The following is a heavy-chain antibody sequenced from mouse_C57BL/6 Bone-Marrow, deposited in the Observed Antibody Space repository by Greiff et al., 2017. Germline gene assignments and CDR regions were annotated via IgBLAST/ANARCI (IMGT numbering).Heavy chain of an antibody. Sequence: QVQLKQSGAELARPGASVKLSCKASGYTFTSYGISWVKQRTGQGLEWIGEIYPRSGNTYYNEKFKGKATLTADKSSSTAYMELRSLTSEDSAVYFCARALPTFAYWGQGTLVTVSA. D-gene: IGHD5-1*01. CDR1: GYTFTSYG. CDR3: ARALPTFAY. CDR2: IYPRSGNT. J-gene: IGHJ3*01. V-gene: IGHV1-81*01.